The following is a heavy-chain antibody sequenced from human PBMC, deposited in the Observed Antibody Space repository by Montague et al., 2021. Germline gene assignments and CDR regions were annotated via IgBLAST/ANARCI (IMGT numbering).Heavy chain of an antibody. D-gene: IGHD6-13*01. V-gene: IGHV4-39*07. Sequence: SETLSLTCTVSGASITSNIYYWGWIRQSPGKGLEWIGSIYYSGNSFYQPSLKSRITMAVDTTKNQFSQKLSSVTAADTAIYYCARVFSSWYVGWFDPWGQGTLVTVSS. CDR2: IYYSGNS. J-gene: IGHJ5*02. CDR1: GASITSNIYY. CDR3: ARVFSSWYVGWFDP.